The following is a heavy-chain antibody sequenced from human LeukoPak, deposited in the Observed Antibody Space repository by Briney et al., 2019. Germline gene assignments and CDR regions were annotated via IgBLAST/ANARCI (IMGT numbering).Heavy chain of an antibody. D-gene: IGHD3-22*01. J-gene: IGHJ5*02. CDR1: GFTFSSYW. CDR2: INSDGSST. V-gene: IGHV3-74*01. CDR3: ARWAPLAYYEGFDP. Sequence: GGSLRLSCAASGFTFSSYWMHWVRQVPGKGLVGVSRINSDGSSTSYADSVKGRFTISRDNAKNTLYLQMNSLRAEDTAVYYCARWAPLAYYEGFDPWGQGTLVTVSS.